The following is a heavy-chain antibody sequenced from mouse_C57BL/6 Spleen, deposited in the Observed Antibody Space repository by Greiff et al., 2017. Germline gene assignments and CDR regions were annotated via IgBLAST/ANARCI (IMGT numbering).Heavy chain of an antibody. CDR3: AREGWGGSYYAMDY. V-gene: IGHV5-16*01. Sequence: EVQLVESEGGLVQPGSSMKLSCTASGFTFSDYYMAWVRQVPEKGLEWVANINYDGSSTYYLDSLKSRFIISRDNAKNILYLQMSSLKSEDTDTYYCAREGWGGSYYAMDYWGQGTSVTVSS. CDR2: INYDGSST. J-gene: IGHJ4*01. CDR1: GFTFSDYY. D-gene: IGHD3-2*02.